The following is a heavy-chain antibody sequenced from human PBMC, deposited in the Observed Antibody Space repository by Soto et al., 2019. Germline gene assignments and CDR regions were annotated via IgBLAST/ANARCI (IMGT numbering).Heavy chain of an antibody. Sequence: PSETLSLTCTVSGGSISSYYWSWIRQPPGKGLEWIGYIYYSGSTNYNPSLKSRVTISVDTSKNQFSLKLSPVTAADTAVYYCARTKLELPHYYYRMDVWGQGTTVTVSS. J-gene: IGHJ6*02. V-gene: IGHV4-59*01. D-gene: IGHD1-7*01. CDR2: IYYSGST. CDR3: ARTKLELPHYYYRMDV. CDR1: GGSISSYY.